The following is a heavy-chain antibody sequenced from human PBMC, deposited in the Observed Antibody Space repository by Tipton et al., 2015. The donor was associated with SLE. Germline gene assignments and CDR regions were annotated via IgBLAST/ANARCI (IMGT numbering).Heavy chain of an antibody. CDR2: INHSGST. CDR3: ARLGYCSSTSCRGRNFDY. D-gene: IGHD2-2*03. Sequence: LRLSCAVYGGSFSGYYWSWIRQPPGKGLEWIGEINHSGSTNYNPSLKSRVTISVDTSKNQFSLKLSSVTAADTAVYYCARLGYCSSTSCRGRNFDYWGQGTLVTVSS. CDR1: GGSFSGYY. J-gene: IGHJ4*02. V-gene: IGHV4-34*01.